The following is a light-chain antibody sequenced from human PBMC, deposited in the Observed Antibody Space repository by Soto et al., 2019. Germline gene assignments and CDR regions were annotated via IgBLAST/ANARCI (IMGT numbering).Light chain of an antibody. CDR2: DAS. Sequence: VMTQSPATVSVSPGESATLSCRASQSISNNLAWYQQKPGQAPRLLMYDASTRATGIPDRFSGSGSGAEFTLTISSLQSEDLAVYYCKQYNNWPRTFGQGTKVDIK. J-gene: IGKJ1*01. CDR3: KQYNNWPRT. CDR1: QSISNN. V-gene: IGKV3-15*01.